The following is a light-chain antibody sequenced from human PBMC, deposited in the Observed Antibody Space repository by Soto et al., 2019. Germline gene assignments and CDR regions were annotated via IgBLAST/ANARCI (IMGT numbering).Light chain of an antibody. CDR1: QSIDHNY. Sequence: EIVLTQSPGTLSLSPGERATLSCRASQSIDHNYLAWYQQKPGQAPRVLIYGASIRPTATPDRFSGSGSGADFTLTISRLEPEDFGVDYCQHYGSSPPFTFGPGTKVDIK. CDR2: GAS. J-gene: IGKJ3*01. CDR3: QHYGSSPPFT. V-gene: IGKV3-20*01.